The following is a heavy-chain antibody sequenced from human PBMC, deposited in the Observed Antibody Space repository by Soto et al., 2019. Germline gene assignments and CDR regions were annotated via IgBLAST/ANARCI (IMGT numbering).Heavy chain of an antibody. CDR2: TRNKANSYTT. Sequence: GGSLRLSCAASGFTFSDHYMDWVRQAPGKGLEWVGRTRNKANSYTTEYAASGKGRFTISRDDSKNSLYLQMNSLKTEDTAVYYCARGRTAGIAAAGTDDAFDIWGQGTMVTVSS. CDR1: GFTFSDHY. V-gene: IGHV3-72*01. D-gene: IGHD6-13*01. CDR3: ARGRTAGIAAAGTDDAFDI. J-gene: IGHJ3*02.